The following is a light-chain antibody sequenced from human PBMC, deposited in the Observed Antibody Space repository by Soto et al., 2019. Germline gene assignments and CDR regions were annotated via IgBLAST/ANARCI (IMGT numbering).Light chain of an antibody. J-gene: IGLJ2*01. CDR1: SSDVGGYNY. CDR3: CSYAGSHFL. Sequence: QSALTQPRSVSGSPGQSVTISCTGTSSDVGGYNYVSWYQQHPGKAPKLMIYDVSQRPSGVPDRFSGSKSGNTASRTISGLQDEDEADYYCCSYAGSHFLFGGGTKLTVL. CDR2: DVS. V-gene: IGLV2-11*01.